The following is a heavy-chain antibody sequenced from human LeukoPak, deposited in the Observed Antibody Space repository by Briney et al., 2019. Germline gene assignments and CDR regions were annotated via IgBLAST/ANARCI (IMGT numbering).Heavy chain of an antibody. CDR2: INSDGSST. J-gene: IGHJ4*02. D-gene: IGHD2-15*01. V-gene: IGHV3-74*01. Sequence: LGGSLRLSCAASGFTFSSYWMHWVRQAPGKGLVWVSRINSDGSSTSYADSVKGRFTISRDNAKNTLYLQMNSLRAEDTAVYYCARASGYCSGGSCYPLTRYWGQGTLVTVSS. CDR3: ARASGYCSGGSCYPLTRY. CDR1: GFTFSSYW.